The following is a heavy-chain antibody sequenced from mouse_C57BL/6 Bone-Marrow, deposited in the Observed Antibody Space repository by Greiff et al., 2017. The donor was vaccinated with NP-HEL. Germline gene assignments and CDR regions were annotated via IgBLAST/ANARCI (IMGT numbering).Heavy chain of an antibody. J-gene: IGHJ3*01. V-gene: IGHV3-6*01. D-gene: IGHD1-1*01. Sequence: EVQLQESGPGLVKPSQSLSLTCSVTGYSITSGYYWNWIRQFPGNKLEWMGYISYDGSNNYNPSLKNRISITRDTSKKQFFLKLNSVTTEDTAKYYCARETTVEGFAYWGQGTLVTVSA. CDR2: ISYDGSN. CDR3: ARETTVEGFAY. CDR1: GYSITSGYY.